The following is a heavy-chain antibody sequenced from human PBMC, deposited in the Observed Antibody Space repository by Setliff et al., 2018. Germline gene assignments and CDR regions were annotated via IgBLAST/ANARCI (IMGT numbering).Heavy chain of an antibody. CDR1: GGSIRGSSYF. V-gene: IGHV4-39*07. Sequence: TLSLTCSVSGGSIRGSSYFWGWIRQPPGEGLEWIGNINDSGSTYYNPSLKSRVTISVDRSKNQVFLRMTSVTAADTAVYYCARGNSRSSVWYVVPHFDYWGQGTLVTVSS. CDR2: INDSGST. D-gene: IGHD6-19*01. J-gene: IGHJ4*02. CDR3: ARGNSRSSVWYVVPHFDY.